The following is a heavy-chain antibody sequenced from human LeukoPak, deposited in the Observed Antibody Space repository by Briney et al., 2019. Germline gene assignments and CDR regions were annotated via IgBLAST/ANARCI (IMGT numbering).Heavy chain of an antibody. Sequence: SETLSLTCAVYGGSFSGYYWSWIRQPPGKGLEWIGEINHSGSTSYNPSLKSRVTISVDTSKNQFSLKLSSVTAADTAVYYCARVQRYYGSGSYYFDYWGQGTLVTVSS. CDR3: ARVQRYYGSGSYYFDY. CDR1: GGSFSGYY. J-gene: IGHJ4*02. V-gene: IGHV4-34*01. CDR2: INHSGST. D-gene: IGHD3-10*01.